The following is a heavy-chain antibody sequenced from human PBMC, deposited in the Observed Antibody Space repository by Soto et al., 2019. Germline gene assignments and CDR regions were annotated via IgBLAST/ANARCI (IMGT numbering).Heavy chain of an antibody. Sequence: VQLLESGGGLVKPGGSLRLSCAASGFTFSDYYMTRIRQAPGKGLEWVSYISGSTGNIYYADSVKGRFTISRDNAKDSLYLQMNSLRAEDTAVYYCARESGSDAFDIWGQGTMVAVSS. J-gene: IGHJ3*02. CDR1: GFTFSDYY. CDR2: ISGSTGNI. V-gene: IGHV3-11*01. CDR3: ARESGSDAFDI.